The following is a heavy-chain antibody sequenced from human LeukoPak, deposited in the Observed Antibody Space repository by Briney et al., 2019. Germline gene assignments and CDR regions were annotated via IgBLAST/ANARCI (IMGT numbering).Heavy chain of an antibody. CDR1: GFTFSSYA. D-gene: IGHD3-22*01. CDR3: AKDRIYYYDSSGYYTHAFDI. J-gene: IGHJ3*02. CDR2: ISGSGGST. Sequence: GGSLRLSCAASGFTFSSYAMSWVRQAPGKGLEWVSAISGSGGSTYYADSVKGRFTISRDNSKNTLYLQMNSLRAEDTAVYYCAKDRIYYYDSSGYYTHAFDIWGQGTMVTVSS. V-gene: IGHV3-23*01.